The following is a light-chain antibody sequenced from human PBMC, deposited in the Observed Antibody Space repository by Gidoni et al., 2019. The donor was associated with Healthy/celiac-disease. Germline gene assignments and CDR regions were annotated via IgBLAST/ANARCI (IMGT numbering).Light chain of an antibody. Sequence: DVVMTQSPLSLPVTLGQPASISCRSSQSLVYSDGNTYLNWFQQRPGQSPRRLIYKVSNRDSGVPDRFSGSGSVTDFTLKISRVEAEDVGFYYCMQGTHWLTFGGGTKVEIK. CDR2: KVS. V-gene: IGKV2-30*01. CDR1: QSLVYSDGNTY. J-gene: IGKJ4*01. CDR3: MQGTHWLT.